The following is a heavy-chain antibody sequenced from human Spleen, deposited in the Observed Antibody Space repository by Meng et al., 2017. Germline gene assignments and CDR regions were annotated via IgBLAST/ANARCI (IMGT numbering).Heavy chain of an antibody. CDR2: INPKSGDT. Sequence: QVRVVKAGAEVKKPGASVKVSCKAPGYTFPTYHIHWVRQAPGQRLEWMGGINPKSGDTHYAQKFQARVTMTGDTSISTAYMELRGLRSDDTAMYYGATRGNPYLYCWGQGNLVTVSS. J-gene: IGHJ4*02. V-gene: IGHV1-2*02. CDR3: ATRGNPYLYC. CDR1: GYTFPTYH.